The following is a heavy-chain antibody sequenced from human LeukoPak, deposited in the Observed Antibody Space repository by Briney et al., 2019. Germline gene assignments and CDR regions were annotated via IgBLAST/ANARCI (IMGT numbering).Heavy chain of an antibody. CDR1: GFTFSSYA. J-gene: IGHJ5*02. CDR3: ARDNEYYYGSGSYYNWFDP. CDR2: ISYDGSNK. D-gene: IGHD3-10*01. V-gene: IGHV3-30*04. Sequence: GGSLRLSCAASGFTFSSYAMHWVRQAPGKGLEWVAVISYDGSNKYYPDSVKGRFTISRDNSKNTLYLQMNSLRAEDTAVYYCARDNEYYYGSGSYYNWFDPWGQGTLVTVSS.